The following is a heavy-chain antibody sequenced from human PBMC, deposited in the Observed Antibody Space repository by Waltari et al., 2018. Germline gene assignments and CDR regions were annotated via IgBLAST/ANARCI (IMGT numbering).Heavy chain of an antibody. J-gene: IGHJ6*03. CDR3: AKDGYGDHRYYYDYYMDV. V-gene: IGHV3-30*18. Sequence: QVQLVESGGGVVQPGRSLRLSCAASGFTFSSYGMHWVRQAPGKGLEWVAVISYDGNNKYYVDSVKGRVTISRDNSKNTLYLEMNSLRAEDTAVYYCAKDGYGDHRYYYDYYMDVWGKGTTVTVSS. D-gene: IGHD4-17*01. CDR1: GFTFSSYG. CDR2: ISYDGNNK.